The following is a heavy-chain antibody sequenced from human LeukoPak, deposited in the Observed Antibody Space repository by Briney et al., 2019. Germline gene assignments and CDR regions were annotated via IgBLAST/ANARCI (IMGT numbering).Heavy chain of an antibody. J-gene: IGHJ4*02. V-gene: IGHV4-39*07. CDR2: INHSGST. CDR1: GGSISSGTYY. D-gene: IGHD3-10*01. Sequence: PSETLSLTCTVSGGSISSGTYYWGWIRQPPGKGLEWIGEINHSGSTNYNPSLKSRVTISVDTSKNQFSLKLSSVTAADTAVYYCARGGPRVYYYGSGSYYNSLFDYWGQGTLVTVSS. CDR3: ARGGPRVYYYGSGSYYNSLFDY.